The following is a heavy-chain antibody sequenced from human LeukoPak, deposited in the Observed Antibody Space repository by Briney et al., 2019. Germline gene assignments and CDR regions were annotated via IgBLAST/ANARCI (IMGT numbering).Heavy chain of an antibody. D-gene: IGHD6-13*01. V-gene: IGHV1-18*01. CDR2: ISAYNGNT. CDR3: ARGRLQDIAAATIAYLLDDY. Sequence: GASVKVSCKASGYTFTSYGISWVRQAPGQGLEWMGWISAYNGNTNYAQKLQGRVTMTTDTSTSTAYVELRSLRSDDTAVYYCARGRLQDIAAATIAYLLDDYWGQGTLVTVSS. J-gene: IGHJ4*02. CDR1: GYTFTSYG.